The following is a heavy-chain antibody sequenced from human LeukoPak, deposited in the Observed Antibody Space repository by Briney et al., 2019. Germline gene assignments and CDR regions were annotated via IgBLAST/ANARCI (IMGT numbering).Heavy chain of an antibody. D-gene: IGHD2-15*01. Sequence: SVKVSCRASGGTFSSYAISWVRQAPGQGLEWMGRIIPIFGTANYAQKFQGRVTITTDESTSTAYMELSSLRSEDTAVYYCARLNLDSGGSWYYFDYWGQGTLVTVSS. J-gene: IGHJ4*02. CDR3: ARLNLDSGGSWYYFDY. V-gene: IGHV1-69*05. CDR1: GGTFSSYA. CDR2: IIPIFGTA.